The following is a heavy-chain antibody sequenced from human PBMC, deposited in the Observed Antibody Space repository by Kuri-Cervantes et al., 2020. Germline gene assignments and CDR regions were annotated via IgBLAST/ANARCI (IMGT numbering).Heavy chain of an antibody. Sequence: TVKVSCKASGGTFSSYAISWVRQAPGQGLEWMGGIIPIFGTANYAQKLQGRVTMTTDTSTSTAYMELRSLRSDDTAVYYCARGPGGVGVGATSYWGQGTLVTVSS. CDR2: IIPIFGTA. V-gene: IGHV1-69*05. CDR1: GGTFSSYA. J-gene: IGHJ4*02. D-gene: IGHD1-26*01. CDR3: ARGPGGVGVGATSY.